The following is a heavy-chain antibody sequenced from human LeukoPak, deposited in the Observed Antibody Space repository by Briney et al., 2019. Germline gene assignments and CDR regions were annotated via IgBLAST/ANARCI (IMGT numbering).Heavy chain of an antibody. Sequence: EASVKVSCKASGYTFTGYYIHWVRQAPGQGLEWMGWINPSSGGAKYAQNFQGRVIMTTDTSVSTAYMELSSLRSDDTAVYYCARANGDSSPPDYWGQGTLVTVSS. CDR1: GYTFTGYY. CDR2: INPSSGGA. J-gene: IGHJ4*02. V-gene: IGHV1-2*02. CDR3: ARANGDSSPPDY. D-gene: IGHD3-22*01.